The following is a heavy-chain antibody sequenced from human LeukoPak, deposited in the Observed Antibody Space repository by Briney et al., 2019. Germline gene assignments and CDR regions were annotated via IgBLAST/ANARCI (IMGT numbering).Heavy chain of an antibody. D-gene: IGHD5-24*01. CDR2: ISYDGSNK. J-gene: IGHJ4*02. Sequence: HAGGSLRLSCAAPGFTFSSYGMHWVRQAPGKGLEGVAVISYDGSNKYYADSVKGRFTISRDNSKNTLYLQMNSLRVEDTAVYYCAPEGDGYILFDYWGQGTLVTVSS. CDR3: APEGDGYILFDY. V-gene: IGHV3-30*03. CDR1: GFTFSSYG.